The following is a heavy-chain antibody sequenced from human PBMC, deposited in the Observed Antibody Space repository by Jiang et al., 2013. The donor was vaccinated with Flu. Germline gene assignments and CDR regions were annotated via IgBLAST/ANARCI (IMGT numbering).Heavy chain of an antibody. CDR1: GDTFSSSA. J-gene: IGHJ4*02. Sequence: SGAEVKKPGSSVKVSCKASGDTFSSSAISWIRQAPGQGLEWMGGVIPVLGIANSTQKFKDRVTLTADKSTSTAYMELSSLASEDTAIYYCAREVYGFHVDSWGQGTLVTVSS. CDR2: VIPVLGIA. D-gene: IGHD2/OR15-2a*01. CDR3: AREVYGFHVDS. V-gene: IGHV1-69*04.